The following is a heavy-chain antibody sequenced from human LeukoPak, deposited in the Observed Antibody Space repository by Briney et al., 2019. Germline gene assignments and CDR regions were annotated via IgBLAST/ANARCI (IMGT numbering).Heavy chain of an antibody. D-gene: IGHD5-12*01. CDR3: AKDVNSGYDWADAFDI. J-gene: IGHJ3*02. CDR2: ISGSGGST. Sequence: PGGSVRLSCAASGLTFSSYAMSWVRQAPGKGLEWVSAISGSGGSTYYADSVKGRFTISRDNYKNTLYLQMNSLRAEDTAVYYCAKDVNSGYDWADAFDIWGQGTMVTVSS. CDR1: GLTFSSYA. V-gene: IGHV3-23*01.